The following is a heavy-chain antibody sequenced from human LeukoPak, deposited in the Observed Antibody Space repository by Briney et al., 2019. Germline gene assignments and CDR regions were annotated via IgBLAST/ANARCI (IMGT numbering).Heavy chain of an antibody. Sequence: GGSLRLSCAASGFTFSSYAMSWVRQAPGKGLEWVSAISGSGGSTYYADSVKGRFTISRDNSRNTLDLQTNRLRAEDTAVYFCPRGPHISMIVVILYYFDYWGQGTLVTVSS. CDR1: GFTFSSYA. CDR3: PRGPHISMIVVILYYFDY. D-gene: IGHD3-22*01. CDR2: ISGSGGST. J-gene: IGHJ4*02. V-gene: IGHV3-23*01.